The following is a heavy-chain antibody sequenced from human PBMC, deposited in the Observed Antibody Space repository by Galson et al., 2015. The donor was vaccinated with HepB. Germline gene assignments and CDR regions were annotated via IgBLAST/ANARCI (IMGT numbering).Heavy chain of an antibody. D-gene: IGHD2-21*02. Sequence: SVKVSCKASGGTFNSYAISWVRQAPGQGLEWMGGIIPIFPAPNYAQKFQGRVTIIADESTSTVNMELSSLKSEDTAVYYCARDLEVTASGAFDIWGQGTVVTVSS. J-gene: IGHJ3*02. CDR1: GGTFNSYA. CDR2: IIPIFPAP. V-gene: IGHV1-69*13. CDR3: ARDLEVTASGAFDI.